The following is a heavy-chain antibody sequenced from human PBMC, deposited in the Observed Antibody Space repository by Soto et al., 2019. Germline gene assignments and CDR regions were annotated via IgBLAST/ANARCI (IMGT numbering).Heavy chain of an antibody. D-gene: IGHD3-22*01. CDR1: GGSFSGYY. CDR3: ATGSITMVVPDY. Sequence: PSETLSLTCAVYGGSFSGYYWSWIRQPPGKGLEWIGEINRSGSTSYNPSLKSRATISVDTSKNQFSLNLNSVTAADTAVYYCATGSITMVVPDYWGQGTLVTVYS. J-gene: IGHJ4*02. V-gene: IGHV4-34*01. CDR2: INRSGST.